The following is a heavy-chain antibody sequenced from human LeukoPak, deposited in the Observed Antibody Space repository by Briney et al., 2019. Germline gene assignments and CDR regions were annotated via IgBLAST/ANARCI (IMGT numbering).Heavy chain of an antibody. CDR2: IYTSGST. CDR3: ARDYRDADAFGI. D-gene: IGHD3-16*02. Sequence: TSETLSLTCTVSGGSISTGTYYWSWIRQPAGKGLEWIGRIYTSGSTNYNPSLRSRVTISVDTSKNQFSLKLSSVTAADTAVYYCARDYRDADAFGIWGQGTMVTVSS. V-gene: IGHV4-61*02. J-gene: IGHJ3*02. CDR1: GGSISTGTYY.